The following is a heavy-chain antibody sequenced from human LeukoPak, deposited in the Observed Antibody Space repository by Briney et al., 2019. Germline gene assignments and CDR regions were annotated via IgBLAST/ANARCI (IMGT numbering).Heavy chain of an antibody. CDR3: ARVYIVVVPAAVDAFDI. J-gene: IGHJ3*02. V-gene: IGHV1-18*01. CDR2: ISAYNGNT. D-gene: IGHD2-2*01. CDR1: GYTFTSYG. Sequence: ASVKVSCKASGYTFTSYGISWVRQAPGQGLEWMGWISAYNGNTNYAQKLQGRVTMTTDTSTSTAYMELRSLRSDDTAVYYCARVYIVVVPAAVDAFDIWGQGTMVTVSS.